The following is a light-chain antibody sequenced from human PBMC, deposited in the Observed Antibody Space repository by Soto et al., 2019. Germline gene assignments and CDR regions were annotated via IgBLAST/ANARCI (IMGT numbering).Light chain of an antibody. V-gene: IGKV1-5*03. CDR1: QSLSSW. CDR2: KAS. CDR3: QQYISWT. Sequence: DIQMTQSPSTLSASVGDRVTITCRASQSLSSWLAWYQQKPGKATKLLIYKASSLESGVPSRFSGSGSGREFTLTISSLQPDDFATYYCQQYISWTFGQGTKVEI. J-gene: IGKJ1*01.